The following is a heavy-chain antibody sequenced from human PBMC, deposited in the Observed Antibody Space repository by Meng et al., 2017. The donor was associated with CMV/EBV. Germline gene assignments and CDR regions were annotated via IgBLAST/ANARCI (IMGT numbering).Heavy chain of an antibody. CDR3: ARFSSNWGRGNYYYYGMDV. V-gene: IGHV3-11*01. CDR2: ISSSGSTI. Sequence: GESLKISCAASGFTFSDYYMSWIRQAPGKGLEWVSYISSSGSTIYYADSVKGRFTISRDNAKNSLYLQINSLRAEDTAVYYCARFSSNWGRGNYYYYGMDVWGQGTTVTVSS. D-gene: IGHD7-27*01. J-gene: IGHJ6*02. CDR1: GFTFSDYY.